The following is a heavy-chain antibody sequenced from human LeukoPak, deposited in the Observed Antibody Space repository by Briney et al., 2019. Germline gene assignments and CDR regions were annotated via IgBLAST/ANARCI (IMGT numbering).Heavy chain of an antibody. Sequence: ASVKVSCKASGGTFSSYAISWVRQATGQGLEWMGWMNPNSGNTGYAQKFQGRVTITRNTSISTAYMELSSLRSEDTAVYYCALLGSHYYYYYYMDVWGKGTTVTVSS. D-gene: IGHD2-8*02. V-gene: IGHV1-8*03. J-gene: IGHJ6*03. CDR3: ALLGSHYYYYYYMDV. CDR1: GGTFSSYA. CDR2: MNPNSGNT.